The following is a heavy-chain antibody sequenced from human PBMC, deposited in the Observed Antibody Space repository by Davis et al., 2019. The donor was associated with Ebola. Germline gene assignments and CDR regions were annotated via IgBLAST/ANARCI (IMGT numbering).Heavy chain of an antibody. J-gene: IGHJ6*04. CDR1: VITFSSYA. CDR3: AKSGLSFGVVKYHYGMDV. V-gene: IGHV3-23*01. Sequence: GGSLRLSCTDSVITFSSYAMTWVRQAPGKGLEWVSAISGSGGRTYYADSVKGRFTISRDNSKKTLYLQMNSLRAEDTAVYYCAKSGLSFGVVKYHYGMDVWGKGTTVTVSS. D-gene: IGHD3-3*01. CDR2: ISGSGGRT.